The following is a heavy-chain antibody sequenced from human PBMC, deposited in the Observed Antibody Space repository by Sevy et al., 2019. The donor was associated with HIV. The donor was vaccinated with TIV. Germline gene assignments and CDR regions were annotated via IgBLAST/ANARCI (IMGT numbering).Heavy chain of an antibody. V-gene: IGHV3-30-3*01. J-gene: IGHJ4*02. CDR3: ARGAGGNVSGRNYFDY. Sequence: GGSLRLSCAVSGFTFSSYAMHWVRQAPGKGLKWVAVISYDGSNKYYADSVKGRFTISRDNSKSTLYLQMNSLRAEDTAVFYCARGAGGNVSGRNYFDYWGQGTLVTVSS. CDR2: ISYDGSNK. CDR1: GFTFSSYA. D-gene: IGHD2-15*01.